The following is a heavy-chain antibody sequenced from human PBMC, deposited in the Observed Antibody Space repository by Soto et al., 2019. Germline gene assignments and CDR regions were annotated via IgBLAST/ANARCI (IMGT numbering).Heavy chain of an antibody. J-gene: IGHJ3*02. CDR1: GYTFTSYY. Sequence: ASVNVSCKASGYTFTSYYMHWVRQAPGQGLEWMGIINPSGGSTSYAQKFQGRVTMTRDTSTSTVYMELSSLRSEDTAVYYCARVYYYDSSGYPGAFDIWGQGTMVTVSS. CDR3: ARVYYYDSSGYPGAFDI. D-gene: IGHD3-22*01. CDR2: INPSGGST. V-gene: IGHV1-46*03.